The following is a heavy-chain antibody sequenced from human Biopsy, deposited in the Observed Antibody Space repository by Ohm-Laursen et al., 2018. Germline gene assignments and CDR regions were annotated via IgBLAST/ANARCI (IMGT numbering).Heavy chain of an antibody. J-gene: IGHJ4*02. V-gene: IGHV3-9*01. Sequence: SLRLSCSASGFIFDDYDMHWVRQAPGTGLERVSRINRDSDTADYVDSVRGRFTISRDNARKTLFLQMNSLRPEDTALYYCVKDRGGARASFHYWGQGIRVAVSS. CDR2: INRDSDTA. D-gene: IGHD3-16*01. CDR1: GFIFDDYD. CDR3: VKDRGGARASFHY.